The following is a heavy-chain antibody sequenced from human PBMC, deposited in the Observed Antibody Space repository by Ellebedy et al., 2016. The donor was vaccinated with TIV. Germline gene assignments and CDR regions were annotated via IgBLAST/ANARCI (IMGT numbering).Heavy chain of an antibody. J-gene: IGHJ5*02. Sequence: AASVKVSCKASGYTFTGYYMHWVRQAPGQGLEWMGWINPNSGGTNYAQKFQCWVTMTRDTSISTAYMELSRLRSEDTAMYYCARVQGYSSSSARGHWFDPWGQGTLVTVSS. CDR2: INPNSGGT. CDR1: GYTFTGYY. CDR3: ARVQGYSSSSARGHWFDP. V-gene: IGHV1-2*04. D-gene: IGHD6-6*01.